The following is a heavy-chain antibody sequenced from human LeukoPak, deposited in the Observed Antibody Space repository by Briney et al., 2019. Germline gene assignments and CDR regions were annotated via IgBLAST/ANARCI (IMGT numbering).Heavy chain of an antibody. CDR1: GFTLSRSA. Sequence: SMKVSCKASGFTLSRSAAQWVRQARGQRLEWIGWIVVGSGNTNYAQKFQERVTITRDMSTSTAYMELSSLRSEDTAVYYCAAGYCSGGSCPPDYWGQGTLVTVSS. V-gene: IGHV1-58*01. J-gene: IGHJ4*02. D-gene: IGHD2-15*01. CDR3: AAGYCSGGSCPPDY. CDR2: IVVGSGNT.